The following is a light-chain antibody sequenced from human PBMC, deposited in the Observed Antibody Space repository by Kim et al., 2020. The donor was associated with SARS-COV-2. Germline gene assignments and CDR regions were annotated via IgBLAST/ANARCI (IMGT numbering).Light chain of an antibody. CDR1: QSVSGSY. V-gene: IGKV3-20*01. CDR3: QQYARAPDT. Sequence: EIVLTQSPGTLSLSPGERATLSCRASQSVSGSYLAWYQQKPGQAPRLFIYGVSRRATDIPDRFSGSGSGTDFTLTINRLEPEDFAMYYCQQYARAPDTFGQGTRLEIK. CDR2: GVS. J-gene: IGKJ5*01.